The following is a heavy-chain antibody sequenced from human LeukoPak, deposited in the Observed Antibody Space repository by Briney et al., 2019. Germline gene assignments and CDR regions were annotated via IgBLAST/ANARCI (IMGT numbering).Heavy chain of an antibody. CDR3: ARSQYSSSWYDY. D-gene: IGHD6-13*01. CDR1: GYTFTGYY. V-gene: IGHV1-2*04. Sequence: GSVKVSCKASGYTFTGYYMHWVRPAPGQGLEWMGWINPNSGGTNYAQKLQGWVTMTRDPSISTAYMALSRLRSDDTAVYYCARSQYSSSWYDYWGQGTLLTVSS. CDR2: INPNSGGT. J-gene: IGHJ4*02.